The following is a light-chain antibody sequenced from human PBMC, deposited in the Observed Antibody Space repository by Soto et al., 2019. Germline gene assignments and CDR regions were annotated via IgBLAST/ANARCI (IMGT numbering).Light chain of an antibody. CDR3: SPYTRSSSLYV. CDR1: SSDVGGYNY. J-gene: IGLJ1*01. V-gene: IGLV2-14*01. CDR2: DVS. Sequence: QSALTQPASVSGSPGQSITISCTGTSSDVGGYNYVSWYQQHPGKAPKLMIYDVSNRPSGLSNRFSGSKSGNTASLTISGLQAEDEAEYYCSPYTRSSSLYVFGTGTKLTDL.